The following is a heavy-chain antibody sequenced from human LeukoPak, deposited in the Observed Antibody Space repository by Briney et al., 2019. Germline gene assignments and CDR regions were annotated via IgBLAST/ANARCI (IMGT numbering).Heavy chain of an antibody. D-gene: IGHD3-3*01. Sequence: GGSLRLSCAASGFTFSSYAMHWVRQAPGKGLEWVAVISYDGSNKYYADSVKGRFTISRDNSKNTLYLQMNSLRAEDTAVYYCAKGKEWLLYCLDYWGQGTLVTVSS. CDR2: ISYDGSNK. V-gene: IGHV3-30-3*01. CDR3: AKGKEWLLYCLDY. J-gene: IGHJ4*02. CDR1: GFTFSSYA.